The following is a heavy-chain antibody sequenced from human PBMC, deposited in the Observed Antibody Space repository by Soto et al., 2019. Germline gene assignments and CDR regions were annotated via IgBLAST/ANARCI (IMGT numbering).Heavy chain of an antibody. CDR1: GYSISSGYY. J-gene: IGHJ5*02. CDR2: INHSGST. Sequence: PSETLSLTCAVSGYSISSGYYWGWIRQPPGKGLEWIGEINHSGSTNYNPSLKSRVTISVDTSKNQFSLKLSSVTAADTAVYYCARGRLQQLAEFDPWGQGTLVTVSS. D-gene: IGHD6-13*01. V-gene: IGHV4-38-2*01. CDR3: ARGRLQQLAEFDP.